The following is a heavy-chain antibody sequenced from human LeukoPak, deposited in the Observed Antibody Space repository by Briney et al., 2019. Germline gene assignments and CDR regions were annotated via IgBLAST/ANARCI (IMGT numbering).Heavy chain of an antibody. CDR1: GYSFTSYW. D-gene: IGHD2-21*02. J-gene: IGHJ4*02. Sequence: GESLKISCQGSGYSFTSYWIGWVRQMPGKGPEWMGIIYPGDSDTRYSPSFQGQVTISADKSISTAYLQWSSLKASDTAMYYCARNTDCGGGCYSPWTFDYWGQGTLVTVSS. CDR2: IYPGDSDT. CDR3: ARNTDCGGGCYSPWTFDY. V-gene: IGHV5-51*01.